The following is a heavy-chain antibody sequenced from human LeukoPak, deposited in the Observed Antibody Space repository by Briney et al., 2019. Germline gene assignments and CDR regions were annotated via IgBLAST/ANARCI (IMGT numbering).Heavy chain of an antibody. CDR2: IYYSKNT. V-gene: IGHV4-39*02. Sequence: PETLSLTCTVSVGSPSSSSAYWGWTRHPPGKGLEWIGIIYYSKNTYYNPSLKSRVTISADPSKTHFSLTLSSLSATDPVSSYCVSPRGFSYGYFDYWGQGTLVTVSS. J-gene: IGHJ4*02. D-gene: IGHD5-18*01. CDR3: VSPRGFSYGYFDY. CDR1: VGSPSSSSAY.